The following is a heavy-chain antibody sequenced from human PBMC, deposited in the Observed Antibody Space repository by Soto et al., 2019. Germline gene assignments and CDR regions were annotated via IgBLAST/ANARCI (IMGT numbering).Heavy chain of an antibody. J-gene: IGHJ6*02. D-gene: IGHD3-3*01. CDR3: ARVQYYDFWSGYYTYYYYGMDV. CDR1: GFTFSSYS. CDR2: IISSSSYI. Sequence: GGSLRLSCAASGFTFSSYSMNWVRQAPGKGLEWVSSIISSSSYIYYADSLNGRFTISRDNAKNSLYLLMNSLIAEDTAVYYCARVQYYDFWSGYYTYYYYGMDVWGQGTTVTVSS. V-gene: IGHV3-21*01.